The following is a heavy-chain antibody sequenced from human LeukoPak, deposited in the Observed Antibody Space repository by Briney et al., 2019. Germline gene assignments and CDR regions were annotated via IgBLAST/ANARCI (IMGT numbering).Heavy chain of an antibody. CDR3: ARIPQSGSYFDY. J-gene: IGHJ4*02. D-gene: IGHD3-3*01. V-gene: IGHV1-18*01. CDR1: GYSFTSYG. Sequence: ASVTVSFKASGYSFTSYGINWMRQAPGQGLEWMGWISASNGDTNYAQMLQGRLTMTTDTPTTTAYLEVRNLKSDDTAVYFSARIPQSGSYFDYWGPGTLVTVSS. CDR2: ISASNGDT.